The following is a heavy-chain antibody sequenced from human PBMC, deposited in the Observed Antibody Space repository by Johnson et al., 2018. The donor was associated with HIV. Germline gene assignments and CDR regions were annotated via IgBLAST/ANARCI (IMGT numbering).Heavy chain of an antibody. CDR3: AKWKYCSGLEI. J-gene: IGHJ3*02. Sequence: QVQLVESGGGVVQPGRSLRLSCAGSGFTFSSYGMHWVRQAPGKGLEWVSFIRYDGSDKHYADSVKGRFTISRDNSKNTVYLQTNSLRAEDTAVYYCAKWKYCSGLEIWGQGTMVTVSS. V-gene: IGHV3-30*02. CDR2: IRYDGSDK. D-gene: IGHD2-15*01. CDR1: GFTFSSYG.